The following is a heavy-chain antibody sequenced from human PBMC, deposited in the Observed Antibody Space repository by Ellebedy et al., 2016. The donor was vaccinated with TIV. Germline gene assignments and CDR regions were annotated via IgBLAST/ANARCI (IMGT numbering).Heavy chain of an antibody. D-gene: IGHD2-21*02. CDR1: GFSLTNIIMG. CDR3: VRALKYCGGDCTYKFDF. Sequence: SGPMLVKPKETLTLTCTVSGFSLTNIIMGVSWIRQPPGKALEWLAHIFSNDEKSYSTSLEARLSISKDTAKSQLVLTVANMDPVDKATYYCVRALKYCGGDCTYKFDFWGQGALVTVSS. V-gene: IGHV2-26*01. CDR2: IFSNDEK. J-gene: IGHJ4*02.